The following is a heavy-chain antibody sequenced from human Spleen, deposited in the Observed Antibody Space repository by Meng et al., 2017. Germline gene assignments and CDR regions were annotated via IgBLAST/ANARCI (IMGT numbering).Heavy chain of an antibody. CDR3: ARERVTMVRGVLKS. Sequence: VRLVQSGPDLKTPGASVRISCKASGYTFTTFGINWARQAPGQGLEWMGWINTNTGNPTYAQGFTGRFVMSLDTSVSTAYLQISSLKAEDTAVYYCARERVTMVRGVLKSWGQGTLVTVSS. V-gene: IGHV7-4-1*02. CDR2: INTNTGNP. J-gene: IGHJ5*02. CDR1: GYTFTTFG. D-gene: IGHD3-10*01.